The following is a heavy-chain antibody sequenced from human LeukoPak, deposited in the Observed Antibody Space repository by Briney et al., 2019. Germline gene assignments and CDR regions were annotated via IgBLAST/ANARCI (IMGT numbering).Heavy chain of an antibody. CDR1: GGSISSGGYS. Sequence: SSETLSLTCAVSGGSISSGGYSWSWIRQPPGKGLEWIGYIYHSGSTYYNPSLKSRVTISVDRSKNQFSLKLSSVTAADTAVYYCARGRGGSYKVWGQGTLVTVSS. CDR3: ARGRGGSYKV. V-gene: IGHV4-30-2*01. J-gene: IGHJ4*02. D-gene: IGHD2-15*01. CDR2: IYHSGST.